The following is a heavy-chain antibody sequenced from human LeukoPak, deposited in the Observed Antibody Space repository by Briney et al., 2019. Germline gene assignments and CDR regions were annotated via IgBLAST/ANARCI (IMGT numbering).Heavy chain of an antibody. CDR2: ISSSSTNI. CDR1: GITFSTYH. J-gene: IGHJ4*02. CDR3: GRQAAPDY. V-gene: IGHV3-21*01. Sequence: PGGSLRLSCAASGITFSTYHMNWVRQAPGKGLEWLSSISSSSTNIYYADSVKGRFTISRDNAKNSLYLQMNSLRAEDTGVYYCGRQAAPDYWGQGTLVTVSS. D-gene: IGHD2-15*01.